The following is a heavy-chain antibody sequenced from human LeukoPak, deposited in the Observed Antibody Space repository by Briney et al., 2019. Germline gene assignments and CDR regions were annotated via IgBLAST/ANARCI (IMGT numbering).Heavy chain of an antibody. CDR2: MNPDSGDT. D-gene: IGHD3-9*01. CDR3: ARGLGDYNTDWFPVSGY. CDR1: GYTFTTYD. V-gene: IGHV1-8*01. J-gene: IGHJ4*02. Sequence: GASVKVSCKASGYTFTTYDMTWVRQATGQGLEWMGLMNPDSGDTGYAQKFQGRVTMTRNTAINTAYMELSSLGSEDTAIYYCARGLGDYNTDWFPVSGYWGQGTLVTVSS.